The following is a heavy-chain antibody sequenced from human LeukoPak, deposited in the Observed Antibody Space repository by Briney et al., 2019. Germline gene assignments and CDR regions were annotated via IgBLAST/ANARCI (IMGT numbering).Heavy chain of an antibody. CDR1: GFTLNSYW. D-gene: IGHD2-8*02. CDR2: IDTDGSTT. Sequence: PGGSLRLSCAASGFTLNSYWMHWVRQAPGQGLVLVSRIDTDGSTTNYSDSVKGRFTTSRDNAKNKMYLQMNSLRAEDTALYYCTRVQAGRSGLMDVWGGGTTVTVSS. V-gene: IGHV3-74*01. CDR3: TRVQAGRSGLMDV. J-gene: IGHJ6*04.